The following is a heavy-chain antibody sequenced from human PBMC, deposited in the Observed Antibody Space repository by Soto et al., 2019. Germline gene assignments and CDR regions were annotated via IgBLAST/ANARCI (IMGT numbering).Heavy chain of an antibody. J-gene: IGHJ4*02. V-gene: IGHV3-66*01. Sequence: EVQLVESGGGLVQPGGSLRLSCAASGITVSTDHMTWVRQAPGKGLEWVSIIYSSGGTNYADSVKGRFTISRDNSKNTLYLQMNSLRAEDTAVYYCARVVVGNPDYWGQGTLVTVSS. CDR1: GITVSTDH. D-gene: IGHD2-15*01. CDR2: IYSSGGT. CDR3: ARVVVGNPDY.